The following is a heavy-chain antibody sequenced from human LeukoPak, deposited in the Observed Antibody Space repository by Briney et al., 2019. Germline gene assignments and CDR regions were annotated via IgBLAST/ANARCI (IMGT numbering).Heavy chain of an antibody. J-gene: IGHJ4*02. D-gene: IGHD1-14*01. CDR2: INHSGST. CDR3: ARDFREPFDY. V-gene: IGHV4-34*01. Sequence: KPSETLSLTCTVYGGSFSGYYWGWIRQPPGKGLEWIGEINHSGSTNYNPSLKSRVTISVDTSKNQFSLKLSSVTAADTAVYYCARDFREPFDYWGQGSLVTVSS. CDR1: GGSFSGYY.